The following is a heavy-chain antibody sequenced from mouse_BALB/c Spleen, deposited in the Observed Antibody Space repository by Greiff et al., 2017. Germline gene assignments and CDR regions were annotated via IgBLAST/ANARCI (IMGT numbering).Heavy chain of an antibody. Sequence: VQLQQSGPELVKPGASVKISCKASGYSFTGYYMHWVKQSHVKSLEWIGRINPYNGATSYNQNFKDKASLTVDKSSSTAYMELHSLTSEDSAVYYCAREITTVVATPDYWGQGTTLTVSS. D-gene: IGHD1-1*01. J-gene: IGHJ2*01. CDR2: INPYNGAT. CDR3: AREITTVVATPDY. V-gene: IGHV1-31*01. CDR1: GYSFTGYY.